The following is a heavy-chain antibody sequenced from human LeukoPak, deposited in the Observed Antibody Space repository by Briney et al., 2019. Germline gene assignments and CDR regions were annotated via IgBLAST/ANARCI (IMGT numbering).Heavy chain of an antibody. Sequence: GGSLRLSCAASGFTFSIYAMSWVRQAPGKGLEWVSAISGSGGTAYYADSVKGRFTISRDNSKNTLYLQMNSLRAEDTAVYYCARDQWLVYYFDYWGQGTLVTVSS. J-gene: IGHJ4*02. V-gene: IGHV3-23*01. CDR1: GFTFSIYA. D-gene: IGHD6-19*01. CDR2: ISGSGGTA. CDR3: ARDQWLVYYFDY.